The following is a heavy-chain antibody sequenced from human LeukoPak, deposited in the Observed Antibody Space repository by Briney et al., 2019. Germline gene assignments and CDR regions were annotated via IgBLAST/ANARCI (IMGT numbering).Heavy chain of an antibody. Sequence: GGSLRLSCAVSGITLSNYGMSWVRQTPGKGLEWVAGISDSGGRTNYADSVNGRFTISRDNPKNTLYLQMNSLRAEDTAVYFCAKRGVVIRVILVGFHKETQYFDSWGQGALVTVSS. CDR1: GITLSNYG. D-gene: IGHD3-22*01. V-gene: IGHV3-23*01. J-gene: IGHJ4*02. CDR3: AKRGVVIRVILVGFHKETQYFDS. CDR2: ISDSGGRT.